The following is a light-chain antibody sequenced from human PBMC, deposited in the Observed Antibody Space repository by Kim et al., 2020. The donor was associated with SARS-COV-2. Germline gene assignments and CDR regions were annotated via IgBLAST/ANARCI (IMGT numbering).Light chain of an antibody. CDR2: KVF. Sequence: DVVMTQSPLSLPVTLGQPASISCRSSQSLPYKDGHTYLHWFLQRPGQSPRRLIYKVFNRDSGVPDRFSGSGSGTDFTLKISRVEAEDVGIYYCMPATHSPLYTFGQGTTWRS. CDR3: MPATHSPLYT. V-gene: IGKV2-30*01. CDR1: QSLPYKDGHTY. J-gene: IGKJ2*01.